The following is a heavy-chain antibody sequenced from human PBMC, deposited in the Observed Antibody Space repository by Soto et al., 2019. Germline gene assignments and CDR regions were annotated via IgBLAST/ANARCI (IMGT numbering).Heavy chain of an antibody. V-gene: IGHV4-39*01. CDR2: IYYSGST. CDR3: ARTLTGDTYYYYYGMDV. Sequence: TLSLTCTVSGGSISSSSYYWGLIRQPQGKGLEWIGSIYYSGSTYYNPSLKSRVTISVDTSKNQLSLKLSSVTAADTAVYYCARTLTGDTYYYYYGMDVWGQGT. D-gene: IGHD7-27*01. J-gene: IGHJ6*02. CDR1: GGSISSSSYY.